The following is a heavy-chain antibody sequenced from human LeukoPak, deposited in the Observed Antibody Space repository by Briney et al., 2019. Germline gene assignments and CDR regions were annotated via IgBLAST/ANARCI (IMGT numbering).Heavy chain of an antibody. CDR1: GGSISDYY. Sequence: SETLSLTCTVSGGSISDYYWSWIRQPPGKGLEWIGYINYSGSTNYNPSLKSRVTISEDTSKNQFSLKLNSVTAADTAVYYCAKSNGYGLVDIWGQGTMVTVSS. V-gene: IGHV4-59*01. J-gene: IGHJ3*02. CDR3: AKSNGYGLVDI. CDR2: INYSGST. D-gene: IGHD3-10*01.